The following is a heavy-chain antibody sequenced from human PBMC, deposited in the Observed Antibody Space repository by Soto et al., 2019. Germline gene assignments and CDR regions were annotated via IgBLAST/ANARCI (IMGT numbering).Heavy chain of an antibody. CDR2: IYYSGST. CDR1: GGSISSGGYY. CDR3: ASFRTGLADYFDY. J-gene: IGHJ4*02. Sequence: SETLSLTCTVSGGSISSGGYYWSWIRQHPGKGLEWIGYIYYSGSTYYNPSLKSRVTISVDTSKNQFSLKLSSVTAADTAVYYCASFRTGLADYFDYWGQGTLVTVSS. V-gene: IGHV4-31*02. D-gene: IGHD1-1*01.